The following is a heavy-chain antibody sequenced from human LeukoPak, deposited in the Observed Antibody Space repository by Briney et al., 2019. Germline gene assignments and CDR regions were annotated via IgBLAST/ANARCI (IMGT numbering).Heavy chain of an antibody. J-gene: IGHJ6*02. CDR2: ISYDGSNK. CDR3: AKDLGSSWSLYYYYGMDV. D-gene: IGHD6-13*01. V-gene: IGHV3-30*18. CDR1: GFTFSSYG. Sequence: GGSLRLSCAASGFTFSSYGMHWVRQAPGKGLEWVAVISYDGSNKYYADSVKGRFTISRDNSKNTLYLQMNSLRAEDTAVYYCAKDLGSSWSLYYYYGMDVWGQGTTVTVSS.